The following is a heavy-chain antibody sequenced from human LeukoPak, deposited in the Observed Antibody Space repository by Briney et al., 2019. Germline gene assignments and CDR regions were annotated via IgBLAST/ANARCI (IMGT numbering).Heavy chain of an antibody. CDR2: ISNTGSSI. CDR1: GFTFSDYY. CDR3: ARGAAGNWFDP. D-gene: IGHD2-15*01. V-gene: IGHV3-11*04. J-gene: IGHJ5*02. Sequence: PGGSLRLSCAASGFTFSDYYMTWIRQAPGKGLEWVSYISNTGSSIYYADSVKGRFTISRGNAKNSLYLQMNSLRAEDTAVYYCARGAAGNWFDPWGQGTLVTVSS.